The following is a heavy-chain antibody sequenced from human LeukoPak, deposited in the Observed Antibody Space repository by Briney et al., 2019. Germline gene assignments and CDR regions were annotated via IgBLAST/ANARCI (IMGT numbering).Heavy chain of an antibody. V-gene: IGHV4-59*01. J-gene: IGHJ6*03. CDR3: ARPPPRALGSGWFNYYYMDV. Sequence: SETLSLTCTVSGGSISSYYWSWIRQPPGKGLEWIGYIYYSGSTNYNPSLKSRVTISVDTSKNQFSLKLSSVTAADTAVYYCARPPPRALGSGWFNYYYMDVWGKGTTVTVSS. D-gene: IGHD6-19*01. CDR2: IYYSGST. CDR1: GGSISSYY.